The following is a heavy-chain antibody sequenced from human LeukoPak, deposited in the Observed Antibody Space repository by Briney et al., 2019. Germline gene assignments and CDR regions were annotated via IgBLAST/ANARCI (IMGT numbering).Heavy chain of an antibody. V-gene: IGHV6-1*01. D-gene: IGHD2-15*01. CDR3: ARDGGHGYSFDY. Sequence: SQTLSLTCAISGDSVSSNSAAWNWIRQSPSRGLEWLGRTYYRSNWYNDYAVSVKSRITINPDTSKNQFSLHLNSVPPEDTAAYYCARDGGHGYSFDYWGQGTLVTVSS. CDR1: GDSVSSNSAA. J-gene: IGHJ4*02. CDR2: TYYRSNWYN.